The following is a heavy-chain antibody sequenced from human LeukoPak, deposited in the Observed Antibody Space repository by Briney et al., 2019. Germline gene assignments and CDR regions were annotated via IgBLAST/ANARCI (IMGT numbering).Heavy chain of an antibody. V-gene: IGHV1-46*01. CDR3: ARARSTQESYFDY. Sequence: ASVKVSCKASGYPFTTHYMHWVRQAPGQGLEWMGIVNPTNTGTTYAQRFQGRVTMTADPSTSTVYMVLGSLRSEDTAVYHCARARSTQESYFDYWGQGTLVTVSS. CDR2: VNPTNTGT. J-gene: IGHJ4*02. CDR1: GYPFTTHY. D-gene: IGHD2-2*01.